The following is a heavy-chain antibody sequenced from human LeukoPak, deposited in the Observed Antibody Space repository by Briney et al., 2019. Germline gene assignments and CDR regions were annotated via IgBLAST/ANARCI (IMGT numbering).Heavy chain of an antibody. Sequence: GGSLRLSCAASGFTFSSYGMSWVRQAPGKGLEWVSDISGSGDRTEYADCVKGRLTISRDNSKDTVYLEMNSVRAEDTAIYYCAKRGYCSGITCYLNYFDPWGQGTLVTVSS. J-gene: IGHJ5*02. CDR3: AKRGYCSGITCYLNYFDP. D-gene: IGHD2-2*03. CDR1: GFTFSSYG. CDR2: ISGSGDRT. V-gene: IGHV3-23*01.